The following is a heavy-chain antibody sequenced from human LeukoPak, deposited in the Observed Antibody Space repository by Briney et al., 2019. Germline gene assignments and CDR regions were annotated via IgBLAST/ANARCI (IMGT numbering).Heavy chain of an antibody. CDR1: GGTFSSYA. V-gene: IGHV1-69*04. Sequence: SVKVSCKASGGTFSSYAISWVRQAPGQGLEWMGRIIPILGIANYAQKFQGRVTITADKSTSTAYMELSSLRSEDTAVYYCAREEDDGGKAYYYYYGMDVWGQGTTVTVSS. D-gene: IGHD4-23*01. CDR2: IIPILGIA. CDR3: AREEDDGGKAYYYYYGMDV. J-gene: IGHJ6*02.